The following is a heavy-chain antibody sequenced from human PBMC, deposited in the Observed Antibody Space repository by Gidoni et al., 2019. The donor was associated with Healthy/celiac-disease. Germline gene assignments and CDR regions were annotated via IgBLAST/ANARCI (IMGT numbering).Heavy chain of an antibody. CDR1: GYPFTSYA. Sequence: QVQPVHSGSEVKKPGPSVQVSCKASGYPFTSYALHWVRQAPGQRLEWMGWINAGNGNTKYSQKFQGRVTITRDTSASTAYMELSSLRSEDTAVYYCAGPGSKALDAFDIWGQGTMVTVSS. V-gene: IGHV1-3*01. D-gene: IGHD2-2*01. CDR3: AGPGSKALDAFDI. CDR2: INAGNGNT. J-gene: IGHJ3*02.